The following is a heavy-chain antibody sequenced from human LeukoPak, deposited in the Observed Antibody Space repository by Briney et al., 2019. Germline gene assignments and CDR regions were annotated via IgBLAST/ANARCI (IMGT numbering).Heavy chain of an antibody. CDR1: GGSFSGYY. Sequence: PSETLSLTCVVYGGSFSGYYWSWIRQPPGKGLEWIGEINHSGSTNYNPSLKSRVTISVDTSKNQFSLKLSSVTAADTAVYYCARGRGWNWGFDYWGQGTLVTVSS. V-gene: IGHV4-34*01. D-gene: IGHD7-27*01. CDR3: ARGRGWNWGFDY. J-gene: IGHJ4*02. CDR2: INHSGST.